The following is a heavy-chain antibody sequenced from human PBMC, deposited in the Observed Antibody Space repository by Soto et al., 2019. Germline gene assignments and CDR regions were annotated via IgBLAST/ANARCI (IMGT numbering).Heavy chain of an antibody. V-gene: IGHV1-2*04. Sequence: QVQLVQSGAEVKKPGASVKVSCKASGYSFTDYHIHWVRQAPGQGLEWLGRITPKSGGTSTAQKFQGWVTTTTDTSISTASMDLTRLTSYDTAIYYCARGDSTDGSNGVCSFFYNHEMYVWGQGTSVTVSS. CDR2: ITPKSGGT. D-gene: IGHD2-8*01. J-gene: IGHJ6*02. CDR3: ARGDSTDGSNGVCSFFYNHEMYV. CDR1: GYSFTDYH.